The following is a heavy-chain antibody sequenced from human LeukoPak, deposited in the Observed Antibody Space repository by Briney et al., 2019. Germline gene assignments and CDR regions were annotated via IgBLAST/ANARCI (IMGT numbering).Heavy chain of an antibody. CDR3: ARGALLWFGDRMEYYFDY. J-gene: IGHJ4*02. V-gene: IGHV4-59*01. D-gene: IGHD3-10*01. Sequence: SETLSLTCSVSSGSITNYYWSWIRQPPGKGLEWIGFIYYSGNTNYDPSLKSRVTISVDTSKNQFSLKLSSMTAADTAVYYCARGALLWFGDRMEYYFDYWGQGTLLTVSS. CDR2: IYYSGNT. CDR1: SGSITNYY.